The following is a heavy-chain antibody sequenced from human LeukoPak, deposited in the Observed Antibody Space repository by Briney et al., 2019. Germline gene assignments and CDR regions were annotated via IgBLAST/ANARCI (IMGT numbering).Heavy chain of an antibody. CDR3: VRDSSATLAFDI. Sequence: PSETLSLTCAVYGGSFSGYYWSWIRQPPGKGLEWIAKIFHDGTTHYNPSLRSRAAMSVDTSKNDFSLRLSSVTAADTGIYYCVRDSSATLAFDIWGQGTMATVSS. D-gene: IGHD6-25*01. CDR1: GGSFSGYY. J-gene: IGHJ3*02. V-gene: IGHV4-34*12. CDR2: IFHDGTT.